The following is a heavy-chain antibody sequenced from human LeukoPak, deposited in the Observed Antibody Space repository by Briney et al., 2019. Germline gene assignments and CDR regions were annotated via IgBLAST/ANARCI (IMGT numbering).Heavy chain of an antibody. D-gene: IGHD2-8*01. CDR2: INHSGNT. Sequence: SETLSLTCAVYGGSFSGHYWNWIRQPPGKGLEWIGEINHSGNTHYNPSLKSRVTILVDTYKNQFSLRLSSVTAADTAVYYCARGPYCTDGVCYGYYMDVWGRGTPVIVSS. CDR1: GGSFSGHY. J-gene: IGHJ6*03. V-gene: IGHV4-34*01. CDR3: ARGPYCTDGVCYGYYMDV.